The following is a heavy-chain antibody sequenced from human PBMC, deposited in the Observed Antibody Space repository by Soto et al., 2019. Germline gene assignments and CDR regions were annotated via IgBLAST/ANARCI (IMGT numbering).Heavy chain of an antibody. J-gene: IGHJ6*02. CDR3: ARGAMGDYYYYGMDV. Sequence: SETLSLTCTVPGGSISSGDYYWSWIRQPPGKGLEWIGYIYYSGSTYYNPSLKSRVTISVDTSKNQFSLKLSSVTAADTAVYYCARGAMGDYYYYGMDVWGQGTTVTVSS. D-gene: IGHD5-18*01. V-gene: IGHV4-30-4*01. CDR2: IYYSGST. CDR1: GGSISSGDYY.